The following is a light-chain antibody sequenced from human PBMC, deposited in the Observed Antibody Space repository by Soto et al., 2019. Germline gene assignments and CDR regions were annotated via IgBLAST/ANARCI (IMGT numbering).Light chain of an antibody. J-gene: IGLJ1*01. CDR1: SSDVGGYNS. V-gene: IGLV2-14*01. CDR3: SSYPSITALV. CDR2: DVS. Sequence: QSALTQPASVSGSPGQSITISCTGTSSDVGGYNSVSWYQQHPGKVSKIMIYDVSIRPSGVPDRFSGSKSGNTASLTISGLQAEDEADYYCSSYPSITALVFGTGTKLTVL.